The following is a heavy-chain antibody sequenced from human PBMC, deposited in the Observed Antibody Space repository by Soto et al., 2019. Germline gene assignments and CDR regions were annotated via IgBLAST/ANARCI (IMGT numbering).Heavy chain of an antibody. Sequence: SETLSLTCAVSGDSINIFNWWTWVRQPPGKGLEWIGEIYHTGSTNYNPSLKSRVTISVDKSKNKFSLNLTSVTAADTAVYYYARGLGSDYDSSGYYGSLGIDYWGQGTLVTVSS. J-gene: IGHJ4*02. CDR2: IYHTGST. CDR3: ARGLGSDYDSSGYYGSLGIDY. D-gene: IGHD3-22*01. V-gene: IGHV4-4*02. CDR1: GDSINIFNW.